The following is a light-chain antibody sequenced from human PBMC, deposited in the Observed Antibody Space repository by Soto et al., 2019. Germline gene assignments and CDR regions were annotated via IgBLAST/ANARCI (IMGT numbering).Light chain of an antibody. J-gene: IGLJ1*01. Sequence: QSVLTQPASVSGSPGQSITISCTGTSSDIGGYKHVSWYQQHPGKAPKLMIYEVSNRPSGVSNRFSGSKSGNTASLTISGLQAEDEADYYCRSYTTSSTQVFGTGTKVTVL. CDR1: SSDIGGYKH. CDR2: EVS. V-gene: IGLV2-14*01. CDR3: RSYTTSSTQV.